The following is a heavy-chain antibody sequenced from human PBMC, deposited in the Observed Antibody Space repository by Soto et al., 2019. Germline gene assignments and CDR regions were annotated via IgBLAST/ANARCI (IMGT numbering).Heavy chain of an antibody. D-gene: IGHD4-17*01. J-gene: IGHJ5*02. V-gene: IGHV4-31*03. CDR2: IYYSGST. CDR1: GGSIISGGYY. Sequence: PSETLSLTCTVSGGSIISGGYYWICIRQGPGKGLEWIGYIYYSGSTYYNPSLKSRVTISVDTSKNQFSLKLSSVTAADTAVYYCARLLMTTVMVGWFDPWGQGTLVTVSS. CDR3: ARLLMTTVMVGWFDP.